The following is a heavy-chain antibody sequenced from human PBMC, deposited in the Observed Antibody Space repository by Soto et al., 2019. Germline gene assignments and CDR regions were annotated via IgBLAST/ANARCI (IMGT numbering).Heavy chain of an antibody. J-gene: IGHJ4*02. D-gene: IGHD5-12*01. V-gene: IGHV4-59*08. CDR1: GGSISGHY. Sequence: SETLSLTCTVSGGSISGHYWGWIRQPPGKGLEWIGYIYYSGTTNYNPSLKSRVTISVDTSKNQFFLRLNSVTAADTAVFYCARHGYSGTSGYFDYWGQGALVTVSS. CDR2: IYYSGTT. CDR3: ARHGYSGTSGYFDY.